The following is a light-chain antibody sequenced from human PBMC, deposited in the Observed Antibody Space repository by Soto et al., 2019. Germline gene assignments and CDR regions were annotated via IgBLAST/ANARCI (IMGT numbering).Light chain of an antibody. CDR2: TNS. V-gene: IGLV1-44*01. J-gene: IGLJ1*01. Sequence: QSVLTQPPSASGTPGQRVTISCSGSSSRIGSNSVNWYQQLPRTAPKVLIYTNSQRPSGVPDRFSGSKSGTSASLAISGLQPEDEADYYCAAWDGSLNVYVFGTGTKVTVL. CDR3: AAWDGSLNVYV. CDR1: SSRIGSNS.